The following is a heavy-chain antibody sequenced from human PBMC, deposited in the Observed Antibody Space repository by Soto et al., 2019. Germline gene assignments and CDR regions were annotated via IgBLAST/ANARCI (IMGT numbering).Heavy chain of an antibody. Sequence: QVQLVQSGAEVKKPGSSVKVSCKASGGTFSSYAISWVRQAPGQGLEWMGGIIPIFGTANYAQKFQGRVTITADEFTSTAYMELSSLRSEDTAVYYCARDPGYSYGYFYYYYGMDVWGQGTTVTVSS. J-gene: IGHJ6*02. CDR2: IIPIFGTA. CDR1: GGTFSSYA. V-gene: IGHV1-69*01. CDR3: ARDPGYSYGYFYYYYGMDV. D-gene: IGHD5-18*01.